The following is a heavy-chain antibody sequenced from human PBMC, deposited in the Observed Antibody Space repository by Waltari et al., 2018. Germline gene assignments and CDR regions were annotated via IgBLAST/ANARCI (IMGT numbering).Heavy chain of an antibody. CDR2: ISNDGSKK. J-gene: IGHJ4*02. D-gene: IGHD1-26*01. Sequence: QVQRVESGGGVVQPGGSLSLSCVASGFIFSSYDIHWIRQAPGKGLEWVAVISNDGSKKNYGDSVTGRFTISRDNSKNTLYLQMGSLRPEDTAVYYCATWEGNFDGGNYLDSWGQGTLVTVSS. CDR1: GFIFSSYD. V-gene: IGHV3-30*03. CDR3: ATWEGNFDGGNYLDS.